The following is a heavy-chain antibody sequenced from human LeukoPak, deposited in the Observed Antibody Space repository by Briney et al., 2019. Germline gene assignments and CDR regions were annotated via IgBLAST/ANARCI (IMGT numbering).Heavy chain of an antibody. Sequence: PSGTLSLTCAVSGGSLSSFQWWSWVRQTPEKGLEWIGEIHLGGTTFYNPSLKSRVSMSIDKSKNQFSLNLNSVTAADTAVYYCARVISSAWRQNDLWGQGTLVTVSS. V-gene: IGHV4-4*02. D-gene: IGHD3-22*01. CDR1: GGSLSSFQW. CDR2: IHLGGTT. J-gene: IGHJ5*02. CDR3: ARVISSAWRQNDL.